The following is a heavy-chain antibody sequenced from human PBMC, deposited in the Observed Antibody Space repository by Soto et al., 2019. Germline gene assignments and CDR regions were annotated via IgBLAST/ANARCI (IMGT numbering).Heavy chain of an antibody. CDR3: AKDWVGGSNKYYFEY. CDR2: ISHHGLKE. V-gene: IGHV3-30*18. D-gene: IGHD1-26*01. CDR1: GFTFRGYG. J-gene: IGHJ4*02. Sequence: SLRLSCVASGFTFRGYGMHWVRQAPGKGLEWVAGISHHGLKEHYADSVKGRFTISRDNSKKTVYLQLNSLRGDDTAVYYCAKDWVGGSNKYYFEYWGQGTLVTVSS.